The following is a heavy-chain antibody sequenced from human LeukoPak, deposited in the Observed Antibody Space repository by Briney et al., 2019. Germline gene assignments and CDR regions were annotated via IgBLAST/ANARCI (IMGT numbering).Heavy chain of an antibody. CDR2: IWYDGSNK. CDR3: ARDDDSSGYYYDYYYGMDV. CDR1: GFTFSSYG. J-gene: IGHJ6*02. Sequence: GRSLRLSCAASGFTFSSYGMHWVRQAPGKGLEWVAVIWYDGSNKYYADSVKGRFTISRDNSKNTLYLQMNSLRAEDTAVYYCARDDDSSGYYYDYYYGMDVWGQGTTVTVSS. D-gene: IGHD3-22*01. V-gene: IGHV3-33*01.